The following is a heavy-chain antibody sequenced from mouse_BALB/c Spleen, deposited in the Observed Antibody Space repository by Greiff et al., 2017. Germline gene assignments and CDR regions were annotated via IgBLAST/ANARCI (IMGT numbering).Heavy chain of an antibody. D-gene: IGHD2-1*01. CDR1: GYTFTSYW. V-gene: IGHV1-7*01. Sequence: VQLQQSGAELAKPGASVKMSCKASGYTFTSYWMHWVKQRPGQGLEWIGYINPSTGYTEYNQKFKDKATLTADKSSSTAYMQLSSLTSEDSAVYYCARYGNAYYYAMDYWGQGTSVTVSS. CDR2: INPSTGYT. CDR3: ARYGNAYYYAMDY. J-gene: IGHJ4*01.